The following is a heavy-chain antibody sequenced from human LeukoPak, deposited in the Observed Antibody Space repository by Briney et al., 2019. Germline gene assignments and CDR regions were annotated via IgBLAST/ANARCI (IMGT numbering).Heavy chain of an antibody. J-gene: IGHJ4*02. D-gene: IGHD5-12*01. CDR3: AKAISPATSTPVDY. Sequence: GSLRLSCAASGFTFSSYSMNWVRQAPGKGLEWVSAISGSGGSTYYADSVKGRFTISRDNSKNTLYLQMNSLRAEDTAVYYCAKAISPATSTPVDYWGQGTLVTVSS. CDR2: ISGSGGST. CDR1: GFTFSSYS. V-gene: IGHV3-23*01.